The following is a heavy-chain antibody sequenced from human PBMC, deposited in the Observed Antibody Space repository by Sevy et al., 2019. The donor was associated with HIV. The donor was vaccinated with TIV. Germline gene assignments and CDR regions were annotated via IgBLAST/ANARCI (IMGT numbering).Heavy chain of an antibody. CDR3: AKDVDSTPGRTDV. J-gene: IGHJ6*02. CDR1: GFTFHSYA. CDR2: ISGTALTT. D-gene: IGHD3-9*01. Sequence: GGSLRLSCPASGFTFHSYAMNWVRQAPGKGLEWVSAISGTALTTYYAGSVKGRFTISRDNSKNTLYLQMNSLRAEDTAIYYCAKDVDSTPGRTDVWGQGTTVTVSS. V-gene: IGHV3-23*01.